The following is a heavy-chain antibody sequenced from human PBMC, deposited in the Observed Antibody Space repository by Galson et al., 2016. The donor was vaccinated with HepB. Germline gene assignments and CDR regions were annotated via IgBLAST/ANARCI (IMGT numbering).Heavy chain of an antibody. D-gene: IGHD6-13*01. CDR1: GFTSDSYA. Sequence: SLRLSCAASGFTSDSYAMSWVRQAPGKGLEWVSSISAGDAGTYYADSVKGRFTVSRDNSKNTLSLQVNSLRGGDTAVYYCAKGRLGSSWFPSFDYWGQGTVVTVSS. V-gene: IGHV3-23*01. CDR3: AKGRLGSSWFPSFDY. J-gene: IGHJ4*02. CDR2: ISAGDAGT.